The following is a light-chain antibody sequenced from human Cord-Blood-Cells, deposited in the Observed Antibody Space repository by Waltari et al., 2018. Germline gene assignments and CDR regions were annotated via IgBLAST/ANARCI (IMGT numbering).Light chain of an antibody. CDR3: SSYTSSSTVV. CDR1: SSDAGGYTY. V-gene: IGLV2-14*01. J-gene: IGLJ2*01. CDR2: DVS. Sequence: QSALTQPASVSGSPGQSITISCTGTSSDAGGYTYVSWYQQHPGKAPKLMIYDVSNRPSGGSNRVAGAKSGNTASRTISGLQAEDEADYYCSSYTSSSTVVFGGGTKLTVL.